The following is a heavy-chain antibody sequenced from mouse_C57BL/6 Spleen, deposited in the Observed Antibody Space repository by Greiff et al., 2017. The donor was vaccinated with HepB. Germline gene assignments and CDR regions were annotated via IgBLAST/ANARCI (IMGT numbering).Heavy chain of an antibody. V-gene: IGHV5-6*02. CDR3: ARQAAYYDYDDY. J-gene: IGHJ2*01. CDR2: ISSGGSYT. CDR1: GFTFSSYG. Sequence: DVKLVESGGDLVKPGGSLKLSCAASGFTFSSYGMSWVRQTPDKRLEWVATISSGGSYTYYPDSVKGRFTISRDNAKNTLYLQMSSLKSEDTAMYYCARQAAYYDYDDYWGQGTTLTVSS. D-gene: IGHD2-4*01.